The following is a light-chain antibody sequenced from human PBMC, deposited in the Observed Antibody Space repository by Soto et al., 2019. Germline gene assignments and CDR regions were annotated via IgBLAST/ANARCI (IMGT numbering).Light chain of an antibody. CDR1: QDIGTY. V-gene: IGKV1-8*01. CDR3: QQFESFPGT. Sequence: AIRMTHSPSSLSASIGDTVTITCRATQDIGTYLAWYQQIPGKAPKLLIYDASTLQTGVPSRFSGSGSGTDFTLTISDLQSEDFGTYYCQQFESFPGTFGQGTKVDIK. CDR2: DAS. J-gene: IGKJ1*01.